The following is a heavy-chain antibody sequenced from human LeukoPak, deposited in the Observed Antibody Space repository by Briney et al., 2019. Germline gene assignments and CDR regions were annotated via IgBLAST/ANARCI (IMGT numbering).Heavy chain of an antibody. V-gene: IGHV3-30-3*01. CDR3: ARESFVEMATIRYFDY. CDR1: GFTFSSHA. CDR2: ISYDGSNK. D-gene: IGHD5-24*01. J-gene: IGHJ4*02. Sequence: GGSLRLSCAASGFTFSSHAMHWVRQAPGKGLEWVAIISYDGSNKYYADSVKGRFTISRDNSKNTLYLQMNSLRAEDTAVYYCARESFVEMATIRYFDYWGQGTLVTVSS.